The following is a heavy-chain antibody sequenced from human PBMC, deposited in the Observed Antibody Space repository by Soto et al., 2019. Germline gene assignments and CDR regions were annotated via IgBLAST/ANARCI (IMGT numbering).Heavy chain of an antibody. CDR2: MSWDGSDE. CDR1: GFTFSSYG. J-gene: IGHJ4*02. CDR3: AKEGCSGGICYGFDY. V-gene: IGHV3-30*18. D-gene: IGHD2-15*01. Sequence: GGSLRLSCAASGFTFSSYGMHWVRQAPGKGLEWVAVMSWDGSDEFYEETVKGRFTVSRDNSRNTLYLQMNSLRPEDTAVYYCAKEGCSGGICYGFDYWGQGTLVTVSS.